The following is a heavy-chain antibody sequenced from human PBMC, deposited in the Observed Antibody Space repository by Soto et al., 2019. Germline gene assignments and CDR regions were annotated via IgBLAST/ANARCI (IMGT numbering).Heavy chain of an antibody. CDR3: ARDYYGMDV. CDR1: GGSITSGGYS. CDR2: TYQSGSA. V-gene: IGHV4-30-2*06. Sequence: LSLTCTVSGGSITSGGYSWTWIRQSPGKGLEWIGYTYQSGSAYYNPSLKSRVTISVDRSKNQFSLNLTSVTAADTAVYYCARDYYGMDVWGQGTTVTVSS. J-gene: IGHJ6*02.